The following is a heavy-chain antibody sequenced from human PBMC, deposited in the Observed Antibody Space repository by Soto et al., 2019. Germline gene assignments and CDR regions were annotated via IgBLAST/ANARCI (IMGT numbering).Heavy chain of an antibody. D-gene: IGHD2-2*02. CDR1: GGTFSSYA. J-gene: IGHJ6*02. V-gene: IGHV1-69*13. Sequence: SVKVSCKASGGTFSSYAISWVRQAPVQGLEWMGGIIPIFGTANYAQKFQGRVTITADESTSTAYMELSSLRSEDTAVYYCARYANCSSTSCYRPSYYYYGMDVWGQGTTVTVSS. CDR3: ARYANCSSTSCYRPSYYYYGMDV. CDR2: IIPIFGTA.